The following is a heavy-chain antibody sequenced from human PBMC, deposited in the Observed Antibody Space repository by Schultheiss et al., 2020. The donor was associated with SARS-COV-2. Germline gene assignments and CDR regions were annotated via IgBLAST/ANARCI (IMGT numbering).Heavy chain of an antibody. CDR2: IYYSGST. J-gene: IGHJ6*04. D-gene: IGHD5-12*01. Sequence: SQTLSLTCTVFGGSISSYYWSWIRQPPGKGLEWIGYIYYSGSTNYNPSLKSRVTISVDTSKNQFSLKLSSVTAADTAVYYCARNPTRITLDVWGKGTTVTVSS. CDR1: GGSISSYY. CDR3: ARNPTRITLDV. V-gene: IGHV4-59*08.